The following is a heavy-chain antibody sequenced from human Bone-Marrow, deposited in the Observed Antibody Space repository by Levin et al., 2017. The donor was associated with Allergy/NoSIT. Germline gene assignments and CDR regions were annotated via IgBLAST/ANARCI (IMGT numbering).Heavy chain of an antibody. CDR1: GFTFSNFA. Sequence: GGSLRLSCATSGFTFSNFAIHWVRQAPAKGLEWVAVISSDAINKYYTNSVKGRFSISRDNSKNTVYLQMNSLRGEDTAVYYCAKQRSTSYYYSYNGMEVWGQGTAVTISS. CDR2: ISSDAINK. CDR3: AKQRSTSYYYSYNGMEV. J-gene: IGHJ6*02. D-gene: IGHD2-2*01. V-gene: IGHV3-30*18.